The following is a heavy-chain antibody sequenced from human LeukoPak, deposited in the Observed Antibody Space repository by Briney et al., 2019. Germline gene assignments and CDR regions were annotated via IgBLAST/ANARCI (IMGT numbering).Heavy chain of an antibody. Sequence: ASVKVSCKASGYTFTSYAMHWVRQAPGQRLEWMGWINAGNGNTKYSQKFQGRVTITRDTSASTAYMELSSLRSDDTAVYYCARVRPDGDKMFYFDNWGQGTLVTVSS. CDR3: ARVRPDGDKMFYFDN. J-gene: IGHJ4*02. CDR2: INAGNGNT. CDR1: GYTFTSYA. V-gene: IGHV1-3*01. D-gene: IGHD1-14*01.